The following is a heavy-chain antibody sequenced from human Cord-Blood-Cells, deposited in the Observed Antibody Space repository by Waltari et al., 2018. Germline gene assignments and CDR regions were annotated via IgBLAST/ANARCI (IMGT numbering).Heavy chain of an antibody. CDR3: ARSKPFSGYDYELYYYYGMDV. CDR2: IYYSGST. D-gene: IGHD5-12*01. Sequence: QVQLQESGPGLVKPSQTLSLTCTVSGGSISSGGYYWSWIRQHPGKGLEWIGYIYYSGSTYYNPSLKSRVTISVDTSKNQFSLKLSSVTAADTAVYYCARSKPFSGYDYELYYYYGMDVWGQGTTVTVSS. CDR1: GGSISSGGYY. V-gene: IGHV4-31*03. J-gene: IGHJ6*02.